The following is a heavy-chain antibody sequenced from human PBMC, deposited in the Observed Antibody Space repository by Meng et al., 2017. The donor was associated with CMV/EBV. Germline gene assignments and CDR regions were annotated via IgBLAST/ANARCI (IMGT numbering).Heavy chain of an antibody. J-gene: IGHJ4*02. CDR3: ARAPQTSIAVAPKLYYIDF. CDR2: ISTSSSYI. D-gene: IGHD6-19*01. Sequence: GGSLRLSCAASGFTFSSYSMNWVRQAPGKGLEWVSSISTSSSYIYYADSGKGRFTISRDNAKNPRYLQMNSLRAADTAVYYCARAPQTSIAVAPKLYYIDFWGQGTLVTVSS. CDR1: GFTFSSYS. V-gene: IGHV3-21*01.